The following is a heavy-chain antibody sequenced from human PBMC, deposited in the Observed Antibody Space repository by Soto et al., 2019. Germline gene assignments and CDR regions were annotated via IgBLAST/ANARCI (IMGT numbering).Heavy chain of an antibody. D-gene: IGHD6-19*01. CDR3: ARVEQWPSARLDY. CDR1: GFTFSSYS. Sequence: GGSLRLSCAASGFTFSSYSMNWVRQAPGKGLEWVSSISSSSSYIYYADSVKGRFTISRDNAKNSLYLQMNSLRAEDTAVYYCARVEQWPSARLDYWGQGTLVTVSS. V-gene: IGHV3-21*01. J-gene: IGHJ4*02. CDR2: ISSSSSYI.